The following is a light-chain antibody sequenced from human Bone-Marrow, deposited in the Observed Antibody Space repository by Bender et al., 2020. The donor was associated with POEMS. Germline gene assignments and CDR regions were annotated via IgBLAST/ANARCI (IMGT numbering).Light chain of an antibody. J-gene: IGLJ3*02. V-gene: IGLV1-44*01. CDR2: INN. Sequence: QSVLTQPPSASGTPGQRVTISCSGSSSNIGTNPVNWYQQLPGTAPKLLIYINNQRPSGVPDRSSGSKSGTSASLAISGLQSEDEADYYCAAWEDSLNGRVFGGGTKLTVL. CDR1: SSNIGTNP. CDR3: AAWEDSLNGRV.